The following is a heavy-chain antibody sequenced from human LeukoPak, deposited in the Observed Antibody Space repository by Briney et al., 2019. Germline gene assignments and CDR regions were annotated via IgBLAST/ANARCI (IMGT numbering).Heavy chain of an antibody. CDR2: INPSGGST. D-gene: IGHD6-13*01. CDR1: GYTFTSYY. CDR3: AREYSSSWYFSLGTATFNHFDY. V-gene: IGHV1-46*01. Sequence: GASVKVSCKASGYTFTSYYMHWVRQAPGQGLEWMGIINPSGGSTSYAQKFQGRVTMTRDMSTSAVYMELSSLRSEDTAVYYCAREYSSSWYFSLGTATFNHFDYWGQGTLVTVSS. J-gene: IGHJ4*02.